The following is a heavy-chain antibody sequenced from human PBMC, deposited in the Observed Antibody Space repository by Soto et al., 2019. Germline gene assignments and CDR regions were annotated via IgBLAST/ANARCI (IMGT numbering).Heavy chain of an antibody. D-gene: IGHD3-10*01. J-gene: IGHJ5*02. Sequence: PGESLKISCKGSGYSFTSYWSGWVRQMPGKGLEWMGIIYPGDSDTRYSPSFQGQVTISADKPISTAYLQWSSLKASDTAMYYCARHPTRYGSGSYNWFDPWGQGTLVTVSS. V-gene: IGHV5-51*01. CDR3: ARHPTRYGSGSYNWFDP. CDR2: IYPGDSDT. CDR1: GYSFTSYW.